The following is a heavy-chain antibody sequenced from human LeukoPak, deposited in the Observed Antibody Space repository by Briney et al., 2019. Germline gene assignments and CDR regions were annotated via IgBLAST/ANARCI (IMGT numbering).Heavy chain of an antibody. V-gene: IGHV4-39*07. Sequence: PSETLSLTCTVSGGSFSSSLYYWGWVRQPPGKGLEWIGSIYYSGSSYYNPSLKSRVTLSADTSKNQFSLKLSSVTAADTAVHYCARESADYGTSSGYYYYMDVWGTGTAVIVSS. D-gene: IGHD6-6*01. J-gene: IGHJ6*03. CDR2: IYYSGSS. CDR3: ARESADYGTSSGYYYYMDV. CDR1: GGSFSSSLYY.